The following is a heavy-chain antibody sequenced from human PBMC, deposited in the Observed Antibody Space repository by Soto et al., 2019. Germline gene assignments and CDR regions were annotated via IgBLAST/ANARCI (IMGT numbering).Heavy chain of an antibody. J-gene: IGHJ4*02. D-gene: IGHD1-20*01. Sequence: PSETLSLTCTVSGGSISGYYWSWIRQPPGKGLEWIGYIYSSGSTNYNPSLQSRVTISVDTSKNQFSLKLSSVTAADTAVYYCARGRNWSTSDYWGQGTLVTVSS. V-gene: IGHV4-59*12. CDR3: ARGRNWSTSDY. CDR1: GGSISGYY. CDR2: IYSSGST.